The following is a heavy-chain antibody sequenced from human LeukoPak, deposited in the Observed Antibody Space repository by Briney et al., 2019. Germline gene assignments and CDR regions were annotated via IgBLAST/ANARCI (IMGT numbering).Heavy chain of an antibody. CDR3: ARDGRNYYDRSGYYYVADY. D-gene: IGHD3-22*01. CDR1: GFTFNSYA. J-gene: IGHJ4*02. CDR2: ISYDGSNK. Sequence: GGSLRLSCAASGFTFNSYAMHWVRQAPGRGLEWVAVISYDGSNKYYADSVKGRFTISRDNSKNTLYLQMNSLRTDDTAVYYCARDGRNYYDRSGYYYVADYWGQGTLVTVSS. V-gene: IGHV3-30-3*01.